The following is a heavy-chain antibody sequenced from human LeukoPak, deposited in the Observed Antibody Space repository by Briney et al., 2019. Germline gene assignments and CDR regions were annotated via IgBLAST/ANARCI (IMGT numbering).Heavy chain of an antibody. J-gene: IGHJ2*01. D-gene: IGHD1-26*01. CDR2: IHRSGSP. V-gene: IGHV4-4*02. Sequence: SETLSLTCTVSLDSTTSNFWSWVRQPPGKGLEWIGEIHRSGSPNYNPSLQSRVTISIDRSRNQIALELSSVTAADTAVYYCARDWEGLGEYWYFDLWGRGTLVTVSS. CDR3: ARDWEGLGEYWYFDL. CDR1: LDSTTSNF.